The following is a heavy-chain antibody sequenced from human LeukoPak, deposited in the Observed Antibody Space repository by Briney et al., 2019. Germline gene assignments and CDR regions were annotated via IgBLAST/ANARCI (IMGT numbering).Heavy chain of an antibody. D-gene: IGHD2-2*01. V-gene: IGHV1-69*01. J-gene: IGHJ4*02. CDR1: GGTFSSYA. CDR2: IIPIFGTA. CDR3: ARDCSSTSCYGYFGY. Sequence: SVKVSCKASGGTFSSYAISWVRQAPGQGLEWMGGIIPIFGTANYAQEFQGRVTITADESTSTAYMELSSLRSEDTAVYYCARDCSSTSCYGYFGYWGQGTLVTVSS.